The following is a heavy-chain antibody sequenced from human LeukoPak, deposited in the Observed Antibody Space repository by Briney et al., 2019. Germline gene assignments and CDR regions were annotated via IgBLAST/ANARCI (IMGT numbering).Heavy chain of an antibody. CDR1: GLTFSNSW. CDR2: IKQDGSEK. J-gene: IGHJ3*02. V-gene: IGHV3-7*01. Sequence: PGGSLRLSCAASGLTFSNSWMSWVRQAPGKGLEWVANIKQDGSEKHYVDSVKGRFTISRDNAKKSLYWQMNSLRAEDTAVYYCATDSRIVGATGASDIWGQGTMVTVSS. D-gene: IGHD1-26*01. CDR3: ATDSRIVGATGASDI.